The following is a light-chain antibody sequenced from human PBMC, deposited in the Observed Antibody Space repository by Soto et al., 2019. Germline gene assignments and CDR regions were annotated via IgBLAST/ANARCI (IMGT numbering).Light chain of an antibody. Sequence: QSALTQPASVSGPPGQSITISCTGSSSDVPGYNFVSWYQQHPGKAPKLMIYHVSNRPSGISNRFSGSKSGNTASLTISGLQAEDEADYYCRSYTSSSTYVFGTGTKVTVL. J-gene: IGLJ1*01. CDR2: HVS. CDR3: RSYTSSSTYV. V-gene: IGLV2-14*01. CDR1: SSDVPGYNF.